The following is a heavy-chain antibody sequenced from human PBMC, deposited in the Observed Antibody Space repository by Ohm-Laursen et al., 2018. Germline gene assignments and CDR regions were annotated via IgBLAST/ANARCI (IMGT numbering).Heavy chain of an antibody. D-gene: IGHD6-19*01. Sequence: ASVKVSCKTSGYTFNHYGISWVRQAPGQGLEWMGWISTYDGNTNYAQKLQGRVTITADKSTSTAYMELSSLRSEDTAVYYCAREGRQYSSGRQVDYWGQGTLVTVSS. CDR3: AREGRQYSSGRQVDY. J-gene: IGHJ4*02. CDR1: GYTFNHYG. V-gene: IGHV1-18*01. CDR2: ISTYDGNT.